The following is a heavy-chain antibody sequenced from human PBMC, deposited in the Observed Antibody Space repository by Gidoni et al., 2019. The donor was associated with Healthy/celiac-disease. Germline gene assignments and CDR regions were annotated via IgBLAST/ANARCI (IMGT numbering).Heavy chain of an antibody. CDR3: ARGGYTTTYYYDSSGYPEFDY. Sequence: QVPLVQSGAEVKKPGASVKVSCTASGYTFTGYYMPWGRQAPGQGLEWMGWINPNSGGTNYAQKFQGRVTMTRDTSISTAYMELSRLRSDDTAVYYCARGGYTTTYYYDSSGYPEFDYWGQGTLVTVSS. D-gene: IGHD3-22*01. CDR2: INPNSGGT. CDR1: GYTFTGYY. V-gene: IGHV1-2*02. J-gene: IGHJ4*02.